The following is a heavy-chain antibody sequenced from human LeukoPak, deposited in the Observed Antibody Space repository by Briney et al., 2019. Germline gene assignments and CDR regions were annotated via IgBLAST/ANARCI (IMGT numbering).Heavy chain of an antibody. Sequence: SVKVSCKASGGTFSSYAISWVRQAPGQGLEWMGGIIPIFGTANYAQKFQGRVTITADESTSTAYMELSSLRSEDTAVYYCARAGGPYYYGSGSSVRPYYYYYYYMDVWGKGTTVTISS. V-gene: IGHV1-69*13. CDR1: GGTFSSYA. CDR3: ARAGGPYYYGSGSSVRPYYYYYYYMDV. D-gene: IGHD3-10*01. J-gene: IGHJ6*03. CDR2: IIPIFGTA.